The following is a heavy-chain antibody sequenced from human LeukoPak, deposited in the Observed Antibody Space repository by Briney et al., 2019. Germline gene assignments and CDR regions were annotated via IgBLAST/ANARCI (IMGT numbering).Heavy chain of an antibody. CDR2: IRTSSSNI. V-gene: IGHV3-21*01. J-gene: IGHJ4*02. D-gene: IGHD3-22*01. CDR3: ATGVIGY. CDR1: GFAFSNYN. Sequence: PGGSLRLSCAASGFAFSNYNMNWVRQAPGKGLEWVSSIRTSSSNIYYADSVKGRFTISRDNAKNSLYLQMNSLRAEDTAVYYCATGVIGYWGQGTLVTVSS.